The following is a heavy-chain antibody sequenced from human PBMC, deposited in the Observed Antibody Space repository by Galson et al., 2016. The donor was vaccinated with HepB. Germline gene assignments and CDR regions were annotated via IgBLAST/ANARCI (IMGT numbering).Heavy chain of an antibody. CDR2: ISGYNGKT. Sequence: SVKVSCKASGYAFINYGVIWVRQAPGQGFEWMGWISGYNGKTNYAQNLQGRVTMTTDTSTSTAYMELRSLRSDDTAVYYCARIPHIDSSFPYYFDYWGQGTLVTVSS. J-gene: IGHJ4*02. V-gene: IGHV1-18*01. D-gene: IGHD3-9*01. CDR3: ARIPHIDSSFPYYFDY. CDR1: GYAFINYG.